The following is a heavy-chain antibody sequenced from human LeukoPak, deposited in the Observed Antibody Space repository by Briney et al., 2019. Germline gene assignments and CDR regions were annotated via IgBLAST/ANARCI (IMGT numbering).Heavy chain of an antibody. V-gene: IGHV4-30-4*01. CDR2: TYYSGST. CDR3: ARGHPDWIQNWFDP. D-gene: IGHD5-18*01. Sequence: SQTLSLTCTVSGGSISSGDYYWSWIRQPPGKGLEWIGYTYYSGSTYYNPSLKSRVTISVDTSKNQFSLQLNSVTPEDTAVYYCARGHPDWIQNWFDPWGQGTLVTVSS. J-gene: IGHJ5*02. CDR1: GGSISSGDYY.